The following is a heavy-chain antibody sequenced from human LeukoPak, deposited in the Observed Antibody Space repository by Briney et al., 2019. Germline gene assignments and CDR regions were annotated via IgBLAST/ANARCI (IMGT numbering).Heavy chain of an antibody. J-gene: IGHJ3*02. CDR1: GGCISSYY. CDR2: SYTSGST. V-gene: IGHV4-4*09. CDR3: ARLSLYYDSSGSDAFDI. D-gene: IGHD3-22*01. Sequence: SQTLTLTCTVSGGCISSYYWSWIRQPPGKGLEWIGYSYTSGSTNYNPSLKSRVTISVDTSKNQFSLKLSSVTAADTAVYYRARLSLYYDSSGSDAFDIWGQGTMVTVSS.